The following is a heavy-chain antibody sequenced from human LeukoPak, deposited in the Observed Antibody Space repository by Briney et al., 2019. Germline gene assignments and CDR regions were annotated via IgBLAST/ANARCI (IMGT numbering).Heavy chain of an antibody. V-gene: IGHV3-48*03. Sequence: GGSLRLSCAASGFTFSSYEMNWVRQAPGKGLEWVSYISSSGSTIYYADSVKGRFTVSRDNAKNSLFLQMNSVRVEDTAVYYCARESPGGYWGQGTLVTVSS. D-gene: IGHD3-10*01. CDR3: ARESPGGY. J-gene: IGHJ4*02. CDR1: GFTFSSYE. CDR2: ISSSGSTI.